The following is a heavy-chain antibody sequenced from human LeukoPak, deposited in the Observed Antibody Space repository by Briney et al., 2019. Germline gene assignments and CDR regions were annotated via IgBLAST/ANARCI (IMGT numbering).Heavy chain of an antibody. Sequence: GGSLRLSCAASGFTFSSYAMHWVRQAPGKGLEWVAVISYDGSNKYYADSVKGRFTISRDNSKNTLYLQMNSLRAEDTAVYYCARLGIAVAGQFGYWGQGTLVTVSS. CDR2: ISYDGSNK. J-gene: IGHJ4*02. V-gene: IGHV3-30*04. CDR3: ARLGIAVAGQFGY. CDR1: GFTFSSYA. D-gene: IGHD6-19*01.